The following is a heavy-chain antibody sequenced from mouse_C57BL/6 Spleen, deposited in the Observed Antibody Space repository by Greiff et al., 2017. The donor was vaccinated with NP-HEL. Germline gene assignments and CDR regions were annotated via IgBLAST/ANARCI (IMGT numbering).Heavy chain of an antibody. D-gene: IGHD2-5*01. J-gene: IGHJ4*01. CDR2: ISSGGSYT. CDR1: GFTFSSYG. CDR3: ARHYSNYYAMDY. V-gene: IGHV5-6*01. Sequence: VQLKESGGDLVKPGGSLKLSCAASGFTFSSYGMSWVRQTPDKRLEWVATISSGGSYTYYPDSVKGRFTISRDNAKNTLYLQMSSLKAEDTAMYYCARHYSNYYAMDYWGQGTPVTVSA.